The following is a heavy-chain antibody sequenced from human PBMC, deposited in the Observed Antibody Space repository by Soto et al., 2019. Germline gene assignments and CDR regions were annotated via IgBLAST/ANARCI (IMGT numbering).Heavy chain of an antibody. Sequence: ASVKVSCKASGYTFTSYAMHWVRQAPGQRLEWMGWINAGNGNTKYSQKFQGRVTITRDTSASTAYMELSSLRSEDTVVYYCASSSTTSVDWFDPWGQGTLVTVSS. V-gene: IGHV1-3*01. CDR3: ASSSTTSVDWFDP. D-gene: IGHD2-2*01. J-gene: IGHJ5*02. CDR1: GYTFTSYA. CDR2: INAGNGNT.